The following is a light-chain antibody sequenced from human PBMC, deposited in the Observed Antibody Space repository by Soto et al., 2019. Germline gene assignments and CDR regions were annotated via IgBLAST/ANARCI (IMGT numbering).Light chain of an antibody. CDR3: QQYNSWPALT. V-gene: IGKV3-15*01. CDR1: QSVSSN. Sequence: EIVMTQSPATLSVSPGERATLSCRASQSVSSNLAWYQQKPGQAPRLLIYGASTRATGIPARFSGSGSGTEFTLTISSLQSEDCAVYYCQQYNSWPALTFGGGTKVEIK. CDR2: GAS. J-gene: IGKJ4*01.